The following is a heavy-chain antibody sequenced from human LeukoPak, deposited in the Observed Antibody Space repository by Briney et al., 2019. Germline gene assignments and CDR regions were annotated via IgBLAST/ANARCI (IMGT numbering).Heavy chain of an antibody. D-gene: IGHD2-15*01. CDR3: ARVFWSGGSIRRDY. V-gene: IGHV1-18*01. Sequence: ASVKVSCKASGYTFTSYGISWVRQAPGQGLEWIGWISAYNGNTNYAQKLQGRVTMTTDTSTSTAYMELRSLRSDDTAVYYCARVFWSGGSIRRDYWGQGTLVTVSS. CDR2: ISAYNGNT. J-gene: IGHJ4*02. CDR1: GYTFTSYG.